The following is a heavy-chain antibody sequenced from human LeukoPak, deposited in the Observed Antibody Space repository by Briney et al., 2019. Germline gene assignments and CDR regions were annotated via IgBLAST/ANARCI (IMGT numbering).Heavy chain of an antibody. V-gene: IGHV1-8*03. CDR1: GGTFSSYA. CDR3: ARGRRWLQLLFDY. CDR2: MNPNSGNT. Sequence: ASVKVSCKASGGTFSSYAISWVRQAPGQGLEWMGWMNPNSGNTGYAQKFQGRVTITRNTSISTAYMELSSLRSEDTAVYYCARGRRWLQLLFDYWGQGTLVTVSS. J-gene: IGHJ4*02. D-gene: IGHD5-24*01.